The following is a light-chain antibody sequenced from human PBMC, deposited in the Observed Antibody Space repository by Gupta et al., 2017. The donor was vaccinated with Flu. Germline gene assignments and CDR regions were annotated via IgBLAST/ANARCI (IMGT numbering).Light chain of an antibody. J-gene: IGLJ3*02. CDR1: SSNIGNRY. CDR2: ENN. V-gene: IGLV1-51*02. Sequence: ISCSGSSSNIGNRYVSWYQQLPGTAPKLLIYENNKRPSGIPDRFSGSKSGTSATLGITGLQTGDEADYYCGAWDNSLSAGVFGGGTKLAVL. CDR3: GAWDNSLSAGV.